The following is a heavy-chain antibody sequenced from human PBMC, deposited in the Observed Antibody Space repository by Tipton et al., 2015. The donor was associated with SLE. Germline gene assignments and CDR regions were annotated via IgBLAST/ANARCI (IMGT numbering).Heavy chain of an antibody. V-gene: IGHV4-59*08. Sequence: TLSLTCTVSGGSISRYYWTWIRQPPGKGLEWIGYISYSVSTNYNPSLQSRVTMSVDTSKNHFSLKLSSVTAADTAVYYCARHDTNYGRNWFDPWGQRTMVTVSS. J-gene: IGHJ3*01. CDR3: ARHDTNYGRNWFDP. D-gene: IGHD3-10*01. CDR2: ISYSVST. CDR1: GGSISRYY.